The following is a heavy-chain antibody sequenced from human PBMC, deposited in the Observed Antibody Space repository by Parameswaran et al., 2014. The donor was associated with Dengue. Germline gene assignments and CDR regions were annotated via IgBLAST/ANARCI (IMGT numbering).Heavy chain of an antibody. CDR3: ARVLGYYSDY. D-gene: IGHD3-10*02. J-gene: IGHJ4*02. Sequence: WIRPAPREGPGVDWVHLLHGSTYYNPSLKSRVTISVDTSKNQFSLKLSSVTAADTAVYYCARVLGYYSDYWGQGTLVTVSS. V-gene: IGHV4-31*02. CDR2: LLHGST.